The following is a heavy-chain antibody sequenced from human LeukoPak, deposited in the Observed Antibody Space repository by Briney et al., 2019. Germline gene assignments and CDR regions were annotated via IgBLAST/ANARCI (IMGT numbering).Heavy chain of an antibody. CDR1: GYTFTRYY. CDR2: MNPNSGGT. V-gene: IGHV1-2*02. J-gene: IGHJ4*02. Sequence: ASVKVSCKASGYTFTRYYMHWVRQAPGQGLEWMGWMNPNSGGTNYAQKFQGRVTMTRDTSISTAYMELSTLRSDDTAVYYCASTAAMLDYFDSCGQGTLVTVSS. D-gene: IGHD5-18*01. CDR3: ASTAAMLDYFDS.